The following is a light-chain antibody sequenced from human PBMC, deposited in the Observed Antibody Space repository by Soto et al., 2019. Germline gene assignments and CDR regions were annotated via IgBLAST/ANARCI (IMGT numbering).Light chain of an antibody. CDR1: QSSSSY. CDR3: QQSYSTPRRFT. V-gene: IGKV1-39*01. J-gene: IGKJ3*01. CDR2: ASS. Sequence: DIPMTQSPSSLSASVGDRVTITCRASQSSSSYLNWYQQKPGKATKRLIYASSSLQIGVPSRFSGSGSGTDFNLLIRSLQPEDFAPYYCQQSYSTPRRFTFWSGTKVDIK.